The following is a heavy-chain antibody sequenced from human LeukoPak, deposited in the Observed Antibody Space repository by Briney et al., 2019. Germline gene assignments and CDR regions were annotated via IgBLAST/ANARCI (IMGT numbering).Heavy chain of an antibody. CDR2: INHSGST. Sequence: SETLSLTCAVYGGSFSGYYWSWIRQPPGEGLEWIGEINHSGSTNYNPSLKSRVTISVDTSKNQFSLKLSSVTAADTAVYYCARASLEAAHDFWSGYSWGQGTLVTVSS. V-gene: IGHV4-34*01. J-gene: IGHJ5*02. CDR3: ARASLEAAHDFWSGYS. CDR1: GGSFSGYY. D-gene: IGHD3-3*01.